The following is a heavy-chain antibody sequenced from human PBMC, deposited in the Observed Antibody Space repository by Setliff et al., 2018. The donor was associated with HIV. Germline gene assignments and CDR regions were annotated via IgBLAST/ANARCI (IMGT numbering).Heavy chain of an antibody. D-gene: IGHD5-18*01. V-gene: IGHV4-59*01. CDR2: IYYSGST. J-gene: IGHJ4*02. CDR3: ARDSGGYNYGFAVGSFDY. Sequence: SETLSLTCTVSGGSISSYYWSWIRQPPGKGLEWIAYIYYSGSTNYNPSLKSRVTISIDTSKGQFSLKLTSVAAADTAVYYCARDSGGYNYGFAVGSFDYWGQGALVTVSS. CDR1: GGSISSYY.